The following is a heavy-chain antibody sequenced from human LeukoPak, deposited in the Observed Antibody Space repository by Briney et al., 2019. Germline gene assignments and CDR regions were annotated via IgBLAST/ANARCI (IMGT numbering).Heavy chain of an antibody. D-gene: IGHD3-3*01. CDR1: GYTFTGYY. J-gene: IGHJ4*02. Sequence: ASVKVSCKASGYTFTGYYMHWVRQAPGQGLEWMGWINPNSGGTNYAQKFQGRVTMTRDTSISTAYMELSRLRSDDTAVYYCARGDQLAIFGVVIHYFDYWGQGTLVTVSS. V-gene: IGHV1-2*02. CDR3: ARGDQLAIFGVVIHYFDY. CDR2: INPNSGGT.